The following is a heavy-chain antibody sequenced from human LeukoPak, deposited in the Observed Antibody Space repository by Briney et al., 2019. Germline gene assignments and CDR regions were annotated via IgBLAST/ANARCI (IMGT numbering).Heavy chain of an antibody. CDR1: GFTFSSYS. V-gene: IGHV3-48*01. J-gene: IGHJ3*02. CDR2: IVYSSGTI. CDR3: ARDNTYYDFWSGSRDAFDI. Sequence: GGSLRLSCAASGFTFSSYSMNWVRQAPGKGLEWVSYIVYSSGTIYYADSVKGRFTISRDNAKNSLYLQMNSLRAEDTAVYYCARDNTYYDFWSGSRDAFDIWGQGTMVTVSS. D-gene: IGHD3-3*01.